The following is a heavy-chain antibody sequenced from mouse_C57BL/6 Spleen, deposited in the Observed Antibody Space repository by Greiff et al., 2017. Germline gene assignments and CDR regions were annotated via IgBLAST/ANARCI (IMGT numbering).Heavy chain of an antibody. CDR1: GFSLTSYG. V-gene: IGHV2-5*01. J-gene: IGHJ2*01. CDR3: AKNDYGSSFDY. D-gene: IGHD1-1*01. Sequence: VKLVESGPGLVQPSQSLSITCTVSGFSLTSYGVHWVRQSPGKGLEWLGVIWRGGSTDYNAAFMSRLSINKDNSKSQVFLKMNSLQADDTAIYYCAKNDYGSSFDYWGQGTTLTVSS. CDR2: IWRGGST.